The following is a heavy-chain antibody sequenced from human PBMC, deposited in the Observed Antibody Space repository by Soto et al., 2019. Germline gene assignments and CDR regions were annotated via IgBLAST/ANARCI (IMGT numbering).Heavy chain of an antibody. V-gene: IGHV4-39*01. D-gene: IGHD2-2*01. CDR2: IYYSGST. J-gene: IGHJ4*02. Sequence: SLTCTVSGGSISSSSYYWGWIRQPPGKGLEWIGSIYYSGSTYYNPSLKSRVTISVDTSKNQFSLKLSSVTAADTAVYYCASLLGYCSSTSCYPFDYWGQGTLVTVSS. CDR3: ASLLGYCSSTSCYPFDY. CDR1: GGSISSSSYY.